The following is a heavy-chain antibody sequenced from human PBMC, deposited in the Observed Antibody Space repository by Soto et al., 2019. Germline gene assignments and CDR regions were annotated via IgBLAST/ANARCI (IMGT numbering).Heavy chain of an antibody. Sequence: EVQLVESGGGLVQPGGSLRLSCAASGLIFSNYKMHWVRQAPGKGLVWVSRINTDGSITDYADSVKGRFTVSRDNAKNTMYLQMNSLTADDTAVYSCARDTNGLHYWGQGTLVTVSS. J-gene: IGHJ4*02. CDR1: GLIFSNYK. CDR2: INTDGSIT. V-gene: IGHV3-74*01. D-gene: IGHD2-8*01. CDR3: ARDTNGLHY.